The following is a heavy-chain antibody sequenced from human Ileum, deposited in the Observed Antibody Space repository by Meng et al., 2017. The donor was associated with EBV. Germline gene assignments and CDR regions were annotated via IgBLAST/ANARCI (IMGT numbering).Heavy chain of an antibody. Sequence: ERVEDGGAGVGQLLAPLSPCCPVCGDSNSSKIWWSWVRQPPGKGLEWIGEIYHSGSTNYNPSFKRRVTMSVDKSKNQISLNLSSVTAADTAVYYCASGRDYAWHSWGRGTLVTVSS. CDR3: ASGRDYAWHS. CDR2: IYHSGST. J-gene: IGHJ4*02. V-gene: IGHV4-4*02. D-gene: IGHD4-17*01. CDR1: GDSNSSKIW.